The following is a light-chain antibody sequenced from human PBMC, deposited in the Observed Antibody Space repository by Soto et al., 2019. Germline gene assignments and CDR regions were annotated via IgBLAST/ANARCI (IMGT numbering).Light chain of an antibody. CDR1: QSIGKF. J-gene: IGKJ2*01. V-gene: IGKV1-39*01. CDR3: QQSYAAPPYS. Sequence: IPMTQSPSSLSASVGDRVTITCRASQSIGKFLNWYQQRPGKAPKLLIYAASSLESGVTSRFTARESGTEFPLTIRSLQPEDSATYYCQQSYAAPPYSFGQGTKLEIK. CDR2: AAS.